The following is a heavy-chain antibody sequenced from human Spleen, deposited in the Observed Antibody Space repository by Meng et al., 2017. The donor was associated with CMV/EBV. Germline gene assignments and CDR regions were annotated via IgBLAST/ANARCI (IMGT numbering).Heavy chain of an antibody. J-gene: IGHJ6*02. Sequence: LRLSCTVSGGSISSGGYYWSWIRQHPGKGLAGIGYIYYSGSTYYNPSLKRRVTISVDTSKNQFSLKLSSVTAADTAVYYCARGGDFWSGYYTHYYYYGMDVWGQGTTVTVSS. CDR3: ARGGDFWSGYYTHYYYYGMDV. V-gene: IGHV4-31*03. CDR2: IYYSGST. CDR1: GGSISSGGYY. D-gene: IGHD3-3*01.